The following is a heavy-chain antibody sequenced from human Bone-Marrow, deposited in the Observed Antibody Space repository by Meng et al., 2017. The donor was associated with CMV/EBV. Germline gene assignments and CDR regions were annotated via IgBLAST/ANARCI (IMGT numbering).Heavy chain of an antibody. CDR3: ARDRLTMVRGVIFYYGMDV. CDR2: ISYEGSNK. CDR1: GFTFSSYA. V-gene: IGHV3-30-3*01. D-gene: IGHD3-10*01. Sequence: GGSLRLACAVSGFTFSSYAMHWVRQAPGKGLEWVAVISYEGSNKYYADSVKGRFTISRDNSKNTLYLQMNSLRGEDSAVYYCARDRLTMVRGVIFYYGMDVWGQGTTVTVSS. J-gene: IGHJ6*02.